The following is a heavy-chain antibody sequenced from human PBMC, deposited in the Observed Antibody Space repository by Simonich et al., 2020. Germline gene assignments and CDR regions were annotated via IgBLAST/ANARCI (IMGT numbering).Heavy chain of an antibody. J-gene: IGHJ4*02. CDR2: IWYDGSNK. V-gene: IGHV3-30*18. Sequence: GGGVVQPGRSLRLSCAASGFTFSSYGMHWVRQAPGKGLEWVAVIWYDGSNKYYADSVKGRFTISRDNSKNTLYLQMNSLRAEDTAMYYCAKDKGAEASDYFDYWGQGTLVTVSS. D-gene: IGHD3-16*01. CDR3: AKDKGAEASDYFDY. CDR1: GFTFSSYG.